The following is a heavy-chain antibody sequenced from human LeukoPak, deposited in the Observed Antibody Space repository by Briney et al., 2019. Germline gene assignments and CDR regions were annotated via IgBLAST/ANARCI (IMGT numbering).Heavy chain of an antibody. V-gene: IGHV1-69*05. Sequence: SVKVSCKGSGGTFSSYSISWVRQAPGQGLEWMGGIIPAFGTAHYAQKFQGRVTFTTDESTTTAYMELRSLGSEDTAVYYCARDLGLNQLLSHHFYYYYYYMDVWGKGTTVTVSS. J-gene: IGHJ6*03. CDR3: ARDLGLNQLLSHHFYYYYYYMDV. CDR1: GGTFSSYS. D-gene: IGHD2-2*01. CDR2: IIPAFGTA.